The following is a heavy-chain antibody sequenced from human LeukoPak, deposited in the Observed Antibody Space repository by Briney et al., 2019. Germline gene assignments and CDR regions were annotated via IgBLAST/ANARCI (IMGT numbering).Heavy chain of an antibody. J-gene: IGHJ5*02. CDR1: GFTFSSYA. V-gene: IGHV3-23*01. D-gene: IGHD2-2*02. CDR3: ARAWRCVSTSCYTYFDP. CDR2: ISGSGGST. Sequence: GGSLRLSCAASGFTFSSYAMSWVRQAPGKGLEWVSAISGSGGSTYYADSVKGRFTISRDNAKNSLFLQMNSLRTEDTALYYCARAWRCVSTSCYTYFDPWGQGTLVTVSS.